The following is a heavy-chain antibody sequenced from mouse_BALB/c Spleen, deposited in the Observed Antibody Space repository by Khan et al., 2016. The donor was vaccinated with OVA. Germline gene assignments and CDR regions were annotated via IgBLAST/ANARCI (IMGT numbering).Heavy chain of an antibody. CDR2: ISSGSATI. J-gene: IGHJ1*01. CDR1: GFTFSNFG. Sequence: VELVESGGGLVQPGGSRKLSCVASGFTFSNFGMHWVRQAPEKGLEWVAYISSGSATIYYADTVMGRFTISRDNTKHTLFLQMTSLRSEDTAIYYCASSLITTWYFDVWGAGTTVTVSS. CDR3: ASSLITTWYFDV. V-gene: IGHV5-17*02. D-gene: IGHD2-4*01.